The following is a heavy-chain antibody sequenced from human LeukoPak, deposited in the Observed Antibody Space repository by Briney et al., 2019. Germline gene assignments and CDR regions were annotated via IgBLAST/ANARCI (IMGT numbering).Heavy chain of an antibody. D-gene: IGHD3-3*01. Sequence: GESLKISGKGSGYSFTSYWIGWVRQMPGKGLEWMGIIYPGDSDTRCSPSFQGQVTISADKSISTAYLQWSSLKASDTAMYYCARGESITIFGMVSGGYFDYWGQGTLVTVSS. J-gene: IGHJ4*02. CDR2: IYPGDSDT. CDR1: GYSFTSYW. V-gene: IGHV5-51*01. CDR3: ARGESITIFGMVSGGYFDY.